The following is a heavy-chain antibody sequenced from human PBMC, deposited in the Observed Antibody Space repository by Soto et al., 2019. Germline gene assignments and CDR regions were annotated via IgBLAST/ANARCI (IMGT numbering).Heavy chain of an antibody. CDR3: VRYRSRDYYYGMDV. CDR1: GYSFDNYC. V-gene: IGHV5-51*01. CDR2: IYPGDSDS. J-gene: IGHJ6*02. Sequence: GESLKISCKGSGYSFDNYCIGWVLQMPWKGLEWMAIIYPGDSDSRYSPSFQGQVTISADQSISTAYLQWSSLKASDTANYYCVRYRSRDYYYGMDVWGQGTTVTVSS. D-gene: IGHD1-26*01.